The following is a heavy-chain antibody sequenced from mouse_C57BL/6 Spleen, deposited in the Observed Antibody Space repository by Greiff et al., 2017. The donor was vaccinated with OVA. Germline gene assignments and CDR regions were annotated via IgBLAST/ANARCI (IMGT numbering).Heavy chain of an antibody. V-gene: IGHV5-4*03. J-gene: IGHJ2*01. D-gene: IGHD2-1*01. Sequence: DVMLVESGGGLVKPGGSLKLSCAASGFTFSSYAMSWVRQTPEKRLEWVATISDGGSYTYYPDNVKGRFTISRDNAKNNLYLQMSHLKSEDTAMYYCARGIYYGNHFDYWGQGTTLTVSS. CDR3: ARGIYYGNHFDY. CDR1: GFTFSSYA. CDR2: ISDGGSYT.